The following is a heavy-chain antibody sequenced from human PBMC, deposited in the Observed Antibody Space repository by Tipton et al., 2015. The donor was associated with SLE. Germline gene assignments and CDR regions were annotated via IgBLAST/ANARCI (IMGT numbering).Heavy chain of an antibody. Sequence: TLSLTCAVSGGSISSGGYSWSWIRQPPGKGLEWIGYIYYSGSTYYNPSLKSRVTISVDTSKNQFSLNLSSVTAADTALYYCATIDPDTESGVIPGDYWGQGILVTVS. V-gene: IGHV4-30-4*07. J-gene: IGHJ4*02. CDR1: GGSISSGGYS. D-gene: IGHD2-15*01. CDR3: ATIDPDTESGVIPGDY. CDR2: IYYSGST.